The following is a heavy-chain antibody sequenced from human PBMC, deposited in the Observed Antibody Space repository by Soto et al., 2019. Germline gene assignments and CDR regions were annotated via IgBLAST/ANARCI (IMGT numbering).Heavy chain of an antibody. Sequence: QVQLQQWGAGLLKPSETLSLTCAVYGGSFSGYYWSWIRQPPGKGLEWIGEINHSGSTNYNPSLKIRVNISVDTSKNQFSLTLSSVTAADTAVYYCARMGRAGKVTTTVNWFDPWGQGTLVTVSS. CDR3: ARMGRAGKVTTTVNWFDP. CDR2: INHSGST. D-gene: IGHD4-17*01. J-gene: IGHJ5*02. CDR1: GGSFSGYY. V-gene: IGHV4-34*01.